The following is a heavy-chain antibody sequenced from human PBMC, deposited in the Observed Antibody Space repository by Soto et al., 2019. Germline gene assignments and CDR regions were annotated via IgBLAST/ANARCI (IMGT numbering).Heavy chain of an antibody. J-gene: IGHJ4*02. D-gene: IGHD3-22*01. Sequence: EVQLLESGGGLVQPGGSLRLSCAASGFTFSNYAMNWVRQAPGKGLEWVSTISGSGGSTYFADSVKGRFTISRDSSKNTLYLQMNSLRAEDTAVYYCAKASSEYDSSGYFDYWGQGTLVTVSS. CDR1: GFTFSNYA. V-gene: IGHV3-23*01. CDR3: AKASSEYDSSGYFDY. CDR2: ISGSGGST.